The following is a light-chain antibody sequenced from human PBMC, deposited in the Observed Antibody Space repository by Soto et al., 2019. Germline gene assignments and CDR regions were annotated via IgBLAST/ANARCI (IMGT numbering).Light chain of an antibody. J-gene: IGLJ1*01. V-gene: IGLV2-23*02. CDR2: EVS. Sequence: SVLTQPSPLSGSPGQSSTISCPGNSSDVGSYNLVSWYQQHPGKAPKLMIYEVSKRPSGVSNRFSGSKSGNTASLTISGLQAEDEADYYCCSYAGSSTFLYVFGTGTKVTVL. CDR3: CSYAGSSTFLYV. CDR1: SSDVGSYNL.